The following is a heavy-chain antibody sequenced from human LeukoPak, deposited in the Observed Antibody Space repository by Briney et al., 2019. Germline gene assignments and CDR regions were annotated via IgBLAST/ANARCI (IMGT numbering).Heavy chain of an antibody. CDR3: ARGIAVAGTIY. D-gene: IGHD6-19*01. V-gene: IGHV3-30*03. CDR1: GFTFSSYG. Sequence: PGGPLRLSCAASGFTFSSYGMPWVRQAPGKGLEWVAVISYDGSNKYYADSVKGRFTTSRDNSKNTLYLQMNSLRAEDTAVYYCARGIAVAGTIYWGQGTLVTVSS. J-gene: IGHJ4*02. CDR2: ISYDGSNK.